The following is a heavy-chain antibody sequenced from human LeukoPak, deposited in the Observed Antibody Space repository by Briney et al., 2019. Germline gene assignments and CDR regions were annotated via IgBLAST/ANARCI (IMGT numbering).Heavy chain of an antibody. CDR3: ARDPLLWFGELGLDNWFDP. CDR1: GYTFTSYG. CDR2: ISAYNGNT. J-gene: IGHJ5*02. Sequence: ASVKVSCKASGYTFTSYGISWVRQASGQGLKWMGWISAYNGNTNYAQKLQGRVTMTTDTSTSTAYMELRSLRSDDTAVYYCARDPLLWFGELGLDNWFDPWGQGTLVTVSS. V-gene: IGHV1-18*01. D-gene: IGHD3-10*01.